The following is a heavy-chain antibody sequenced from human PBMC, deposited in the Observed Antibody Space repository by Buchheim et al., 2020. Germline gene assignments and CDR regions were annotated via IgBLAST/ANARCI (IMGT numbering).Heavy chain of an antibody. V-gene: IGHV3-48*01. CDR2: ITTSSSTI. CDR1: GFTFSTYN. J-gene: IGHJ6*02. Sequence: EVQLVESGGGLVQPGGSLRLSCAASGFTFSTYNMNWVRQAPGKGLEWVSYITTSSSTIYYADSVKGRFTISRDNAKNYFYLQMNSLRAEDTAVYYCARIHDYYYGMDVWCQ. CDR3: ARIHDYYYGMDV.